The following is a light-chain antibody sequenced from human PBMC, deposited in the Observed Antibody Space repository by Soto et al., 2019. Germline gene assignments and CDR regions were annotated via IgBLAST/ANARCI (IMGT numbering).Light chain of an antibody. Sequence: EIVMTQSPATLSVSPGERATLSCRASQSVSSNLAWYQQKPGQAPRLLIYGASTRATGIPARFGGSRSGTEFTLTISSLQSEDFAVYYCQQYNNWITFGQGTRLEIK. J-gene: IGKJ5*01. V-gene: IGKV3-15*01. CDR1: QSVSSN. CDR3: QQYNNWIT. CDR2: GAS.